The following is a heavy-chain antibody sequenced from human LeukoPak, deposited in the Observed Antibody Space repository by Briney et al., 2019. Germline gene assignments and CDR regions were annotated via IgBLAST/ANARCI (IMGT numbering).Heavy chain of an antibody. D-gene: IGHD4-11*01. J-gene: IGHJ4*02. CDR3: AKGSASATITTQDF. CDR2: ISGNGAST. CDR1: GFSFSSYA. V-gene: IGHV3-23*01. Sequence: GGSLRLSCAASGFSFSSYAMSWVRQAPGKGLEWLSGISGNGASTYYADSVKGRFSISRDNSKNTLFLQVNSLRAEDTAVYYCAKGSASATITTQDFWGQGTLVTVSS.